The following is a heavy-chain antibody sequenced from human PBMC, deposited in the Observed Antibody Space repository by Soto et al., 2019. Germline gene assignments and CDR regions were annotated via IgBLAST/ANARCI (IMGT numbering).Heavy chain of an antibody. J-gene: IGHJ3*02. Sequence: SETLSLTCTVSGGSISSYYWSWIRQPPGKGLEWIGYIYYSGSTNYNPSLKSRVTISVDTSKNQFSLKLSSVTAADTAVYYCARDLGSRGYCSGGSCQKRGAFDIWGQGTMVTVSS. CDR1: GGSISSYY. CDR2: IYYSGST. D-gene: IGHD2-15*01. CDR3: ARDLGSRGYCSGGSCQKRGAFDI. V-gene: IGHV4-59*01.